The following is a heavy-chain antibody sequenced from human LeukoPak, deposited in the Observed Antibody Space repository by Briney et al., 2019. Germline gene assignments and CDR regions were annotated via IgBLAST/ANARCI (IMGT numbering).Heavy chain of an antibody. Sequence: GGSLRLSCTGSGFTFGTYSMNWVRQAPGKGLEWLSYISRSSTIIYYADSMKGRFTISRDNVKNSLYLQMNSLRAEDTAVYYCARGLYSSSWYDFDYWGQGTLVTVSS. CDR2: ISRSSTII. D-gene: IGHD6-13*01. CDR3: ARGLYSSSWYDFDY. V-gene: IGHV3-48*04. J-gene: IGHJ4*02. CDR1: GFTFGTYS.